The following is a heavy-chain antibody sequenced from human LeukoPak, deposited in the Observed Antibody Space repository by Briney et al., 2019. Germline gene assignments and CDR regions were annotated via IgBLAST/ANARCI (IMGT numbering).Heavy chain of an antibody. CDR1: GYTFTGYY. CDR2: INPNSGGT. Sequence: AASVKVSCKASGYTFTGYYMHWVRQAPGQGLEWMGWINPNSGGTNYAQKFQGRVTMTRDTSISTAYMELSRLRSDDTAVYYCARQDNYYDSSGYTPYWYFDLWGRGTLVTVSS. CDR3: ARQDNYYDSSGYTPYWYFDL. V-gene: IGHV1-2*02. D-gene: IGHD3-22*01. J-gene: IGHJ2*01.